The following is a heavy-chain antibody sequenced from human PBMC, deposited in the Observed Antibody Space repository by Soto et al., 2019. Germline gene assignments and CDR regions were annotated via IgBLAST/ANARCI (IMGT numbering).Heavy chain of an antibody. CDR3: AAGGGLPRYY. J-gene: IGHJ4*02. V-gene: IGHV4-30-2*01. D-gene: IGHD5-12*01. CDR2: IYHSGST. Sequence: QLQLQESGSGLVKPSQTLSLTCAVSGGSITSGGYSWSWIRQPPGKGLEWIGYIYHSGSTYYNPSLQSRVTISVDRAKNQFSLKLSSVTAADTAVYYCAAGGGLPRYYWGQGTLVTVSS. CDR1: GGSITSGGYS.